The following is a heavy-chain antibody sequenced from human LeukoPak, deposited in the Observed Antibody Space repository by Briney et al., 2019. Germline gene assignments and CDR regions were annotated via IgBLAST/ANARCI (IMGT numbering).Heavy chain of an antibody. CDR2: IYTSGST. J-gene: IGHJ6*03. V-gene: IGHV4-4*07. CDR1: GGSISSYY. CDR3: ARDSTWSSGWKNYYYYYMDV. D-gene: IGHD6-19*01. Sequence: SETLSLTCTVSGGSISSYYWSWIRQPAGKGLEWIGRIYTSGSTNYNPSLKSRVTMSVDTSKNQFSLKLSSVTAADTAVYYCARDSTWSSGWKNYYYYYMDVWGKGTTVTVSS.